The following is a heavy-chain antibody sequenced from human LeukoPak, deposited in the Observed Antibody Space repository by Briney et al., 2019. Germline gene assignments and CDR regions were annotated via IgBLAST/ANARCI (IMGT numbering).Heavy chain of an antibody. CDR2: INHSGST. CDR3: ARVATVSSSWYYNYYYGMDV. D-gene: IGHD6-13*01. J-gene: IGHJ6*02. Sequence: NPSETLSLTCAVYGGSFSGYYWSWIRQPPGKGLEWIGEINHSGSTNYNPSLKSRVTISVDTSKNQFSLKLSSVTAADTAVYYCARVATVSSSWYYNYYYGMDVWGQGTTVTVSS. V-gene: IGHV4-34*01. CDR1: GGSFSGYY.